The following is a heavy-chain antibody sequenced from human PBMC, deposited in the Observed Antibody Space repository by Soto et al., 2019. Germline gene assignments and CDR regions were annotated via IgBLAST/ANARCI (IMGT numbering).Heavy chain of an antibody. CDR2: INHSGST. V-gene: IGHV4-34*01. CDR1: GGSFSGYY. Sequence: SETLSLTCAVYGGSFSGYYWSWIRQPPGKGLEWIGEINHSGSTNYNPSLKSRVTISVDTSNNQFSLKLSSVTAADTAVYYCARGSGVYCSSTSCYYNDWGQGTLVTGSS. CDR3: ARGSGVYCSSTSCYYND. J-gene: IGHJ4*02. D-gene: IGHD2-2*01.